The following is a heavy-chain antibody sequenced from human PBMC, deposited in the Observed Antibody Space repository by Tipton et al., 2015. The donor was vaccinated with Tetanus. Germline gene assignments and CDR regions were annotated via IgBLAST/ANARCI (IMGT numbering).Heavy chain of an antibody. CDR1: RGPISSYY. Sequence: TLSLTCTVSRGPISSYYWRWIRQPAGKGLEWVGHISNGNTDYSTSLKSRVTLSVDLSKNQFSLQLRAVTAADTAVYYCARGITDGYNRRLDYWGQGLRVAVS. V-gene: IGHV4-4*07. CDR3: ARGITDGYNRRLDY. CDR2: ISNGNT. J-gene: IGHJ4*02. D-gene: IGHD5-24*01.